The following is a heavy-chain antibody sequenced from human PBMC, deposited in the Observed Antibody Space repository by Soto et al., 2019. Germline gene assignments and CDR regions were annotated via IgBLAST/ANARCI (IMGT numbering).Heavy chain of an antibody. CDR2: INPKSGGT. Sequence: GASVKVSCKASGYTFSVYYMHWVRQAPGQGLEWMGWINPKSGGTMYPQKFQGRVTMTWDTSISTAYMALTRLRSDDTAVYYCAKVRAVAGSSMNYWGQGTLVTVSS. CDR1: GYTFSVYY. V-gene: IGHV1-2*02. CDR3: AKVRAVAGSSMNY. J-gene: IGHJ4*02. D-gene: IGHD6-19*01.